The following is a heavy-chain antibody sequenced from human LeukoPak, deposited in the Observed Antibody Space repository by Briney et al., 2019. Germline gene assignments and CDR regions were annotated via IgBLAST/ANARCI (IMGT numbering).Heavy chain of an antibody. V-gene: IGHV1-69*04. CDR3: ARGYSSSWGNWFDP. D-gene: IGHD6-13*01. CDR1: GGTFSSYA. J-gene: IGHJ5*02. Sequence: SVKVSCKASGGTFSSYAISWVRQAPGQGLEWMGRIIPILGIANYAQKFQGRVTITADKSTSTAYMELRSLRSDDTAVYYCARGYSSSWGNWFDPWGQGTLVTVSS. CDR2: IIPILGIA.